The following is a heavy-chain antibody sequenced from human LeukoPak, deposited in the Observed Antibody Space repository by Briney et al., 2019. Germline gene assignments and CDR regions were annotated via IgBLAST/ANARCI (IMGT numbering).Heavy chain of an antibody. Sequence: PGGSLRLSCAASGFSLGGYSMHWVRQSPGKGLEWVTLFSYDGSSKYYADSVRGRFTNSRDNSKNTLYLQMNSRRADDSAVYYCARGKGSESGYDYFLDYWGQGTLVTVSS. CDR1: GFSLGGYS. D-gene: IGHD5-12*01. J-gene: IGHJ4*02. CDR2: FSYDGSSK. V-gene: IGHV3-30-3*01. CDR3: ARGKGSESGYDYFLDY.